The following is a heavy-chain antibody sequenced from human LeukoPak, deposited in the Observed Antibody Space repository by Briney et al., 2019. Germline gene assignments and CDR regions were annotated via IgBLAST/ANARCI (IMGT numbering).Heavy chain of an antibody. CDR3: ARDDFGDYVA. CDR2: VIPMFATS. J-gene: IGHJ5*02. V-gene: IGHV1-69*06. CDR1: GGGFNNNG. Sequence: SVKVSYKTSGGGFNNNGLNWVRQAPGQGLEWIGGVIPMFATSRYAQKFQGRVTITADKSTSTVYMDLSSLRSEDTAVYYCARDDFGDYVAWGQGTPITVSS. D-gene: IGHD4-17*01.